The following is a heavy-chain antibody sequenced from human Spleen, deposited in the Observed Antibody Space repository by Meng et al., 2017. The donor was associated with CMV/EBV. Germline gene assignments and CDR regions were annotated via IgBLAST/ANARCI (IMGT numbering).Heavy chain of an antibody. J-gene: IGHJ4*02. D-gene: IGHD5-18*01. CDR2: ISGSGDST. CDR1: GFTFTSYA. Sequence: GESLKISCAASGFTFTSYAMHWVRQAPGKGLEWVSGISGSGDSTYYADSVKGRFTVSRDNSKNTLYLQMNSLRDEDTAVYYCAKDITAYIYGCFDSWGQGTLVTVSS. V-gene: IGHV3-23*01. CDR3: AKDITAYIYGCFDS.